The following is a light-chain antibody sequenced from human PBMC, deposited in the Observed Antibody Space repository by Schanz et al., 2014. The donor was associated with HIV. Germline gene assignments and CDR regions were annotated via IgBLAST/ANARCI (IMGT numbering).Light chain of an antibody. V-gene: IGKV1-5*03. Sequence: DIQMTQTPSTLSASVGDRVSLTCRASQSVSPWLAWYQQKPGRAPKLLIYEASTLETGVPSRFSGSGSGTEFTLTISSLQPDDYATYYCLQYHAYPWTFGQGTNVDVK. CDR2: EAS. J-gene: IGKJ1*01. CDR1: QSVSPW. CDR3: LQYHAYPWT.